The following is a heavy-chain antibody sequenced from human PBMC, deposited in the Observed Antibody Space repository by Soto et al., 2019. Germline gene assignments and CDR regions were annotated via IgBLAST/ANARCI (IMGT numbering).Heavy chain of an antibody. CDR3: ARPGLEWHLFDY. CDR2: IYYSGST. V-gene: IGHV4-39*01. CDR1: GGSISSSSYY. Sequence: QLQLQESGPGLVKPSETLSLTCTVSGGSISSSSYYWGWIRQPPGKGLEWIGSIYYSGSTYYNPSLKSRVTISVDTSKNQFSLKLSSVTAADTAVYYCARPGLEWHLFDYWGQGTLVTVSS. J-gene: IGHJ4*02. D-gene: IGHD3-3*01.